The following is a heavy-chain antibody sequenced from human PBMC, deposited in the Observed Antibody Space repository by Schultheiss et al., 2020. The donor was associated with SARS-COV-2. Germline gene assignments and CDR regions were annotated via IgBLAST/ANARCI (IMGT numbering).Heavy chain of an antibody. V-gene: IGHV4-39*07. CDR2: IYYSGST. Sequence: ETLSLTCTVSGGSISSSSYYWGWIRQPPGKGLEWIGSIYYSGSTYYNPSLKSRVTISVDTSKNQFSLKLSSVTAADTAVYYCARGPAAGFPRVDYWGQGTLVTVSS. J-gene: IGHJ4*02. CDR1: GGSISSSSYY. CDR3: ARGPAAGFPRVDY. D-gene: IGHD6-13*01.